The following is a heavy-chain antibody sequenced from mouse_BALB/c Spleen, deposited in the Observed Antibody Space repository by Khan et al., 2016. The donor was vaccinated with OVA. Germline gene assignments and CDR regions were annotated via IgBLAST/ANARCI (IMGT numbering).Heavy chain of an antibody. J-gene: IGHJ3*01. CDR2: IDPENGDS. CDR3: ARSGYSAWFAY. V-gene: IGHV14-1*02. CDR1: GFNIKDYY. Sequence: VQLQQPGAKLVRPGALVKLSCKASGFNIKDYYMHWVKQRPEQGLEWIGRIDPENGDSIYDSTFQGMSSRTTDTTSTTAYLQHSNLESEDTAVYYCARSGYSAWFAYWGQGTLVTVSA.